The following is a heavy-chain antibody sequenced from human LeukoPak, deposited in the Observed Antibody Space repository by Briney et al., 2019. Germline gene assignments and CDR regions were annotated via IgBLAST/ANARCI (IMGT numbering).Heavy chain of an antibody. CDR2: INHSGST. CDR1: GGSFSGYY. Sequence: SETLSLTCAVYGGSFSGYYWSWIRQPPGKGLEWIGEINHSGSTNYNPSLKSRVTISVDTSKNQFSLKLSSVTAADTAVYYCASVRIAARPFDYWGQGTLVTVSS. D-gene: IGHD6-6*01. CDR3: ASVRIAARPFDY. V-gene: IGHV4-34*01. J-gene: IGHJ4*02.